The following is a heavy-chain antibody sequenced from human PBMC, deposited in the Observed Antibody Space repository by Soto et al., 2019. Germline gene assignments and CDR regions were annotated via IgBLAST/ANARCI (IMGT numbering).Heavy chain of an antibody. CDR1: GDTFKFYT. J-gene: IGHJ4*02. Sequence: QVQLVQSGADVKKPGSSVKVSCKASGDTFKFYTINWVRQAPGLGLEWMGRFNPILTMSNYAQKFEGRVRITADKSTSTAYMELSRLRAEDTAMYYCATSYGSGYRAFDFWGQGALVTVSS. V-gene: IGHV1-69*02. CDR2: FNPILTMS. D-gene: IGHD3-10*01. CDR3: ATSYGSGYRAFDF.